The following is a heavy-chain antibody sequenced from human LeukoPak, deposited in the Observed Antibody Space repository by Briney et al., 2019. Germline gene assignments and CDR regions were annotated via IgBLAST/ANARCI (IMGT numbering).Heavy chain of an antibody. CDR3: ARGKGSMVRGVFNWFDP. D-gene: IGHD3-10*01. J-gene: IGHJ5*02. CDR2: INHSGST. Sequence: SETLSLTCAVYGGSFSGYYWRWIRQPPGKGLEWIGEINHSGSTNHNPSLKSRVTISVDTSKNQFPLKLSSVTAADTAVYYCARGKGSMVRGVFNWFDPWGQGTLVTVSS. CDR1: GGSFSGYY. V-gene: IGHV4-34*01.